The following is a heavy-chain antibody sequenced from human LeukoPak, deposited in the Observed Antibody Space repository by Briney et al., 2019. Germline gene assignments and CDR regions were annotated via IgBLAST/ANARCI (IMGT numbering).Heavy chain of an antibody. D-gene: IGHD6-13*01. CDR3: ARAEQQPSPRLAFDP. CDR2: INHSGST. Sequence: SETLSLTCAVYGGSFSGYCWSWIRQPPGKGLEWIGEINHSGSTNYNPSLKSRVTISVDTSKNQFSLKLSSVTAADTAVYYCARAEQQPSPRLAFDPWGQGTLVTVSS. CDR1: GGSFSGYC. J-gene: IGHJ5*02. V-gene: IGHV4-34*01.